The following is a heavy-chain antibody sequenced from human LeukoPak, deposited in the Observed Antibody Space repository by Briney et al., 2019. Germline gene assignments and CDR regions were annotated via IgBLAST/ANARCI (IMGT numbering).Heavy chain of an antibody. CDR3: ARFDYWSGFYPLDQ. D-gene: IGHD3-3*01. V-gene: IGHV3-30*02. Sequence: PGGSLPLSCAASGFTFSLYGMQWVRQAPGKGLQWVAFIRYDASNEYYVDSVKGRFTISRDNSENTLYLQMNSLRTEDTAVYYCARFDYWSGFYPLDQWGQGTLVTVSS. CDR1: GFTFSLYG. CDR2: IRYDASNE. J-gene: IGHJ4*02.